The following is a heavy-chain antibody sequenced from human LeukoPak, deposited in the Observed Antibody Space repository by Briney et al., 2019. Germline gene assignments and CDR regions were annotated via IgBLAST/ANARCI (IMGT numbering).Heavy chain of an antibody. V-gene: IGHV4-59*01. CDR1: GGSISNYY. J-gene: IGHJ4*02. D-gene: IGHD6-6*01. Sequence: PSETLSLTCTVSGGSISNYYWSWIRRPPGKGLEWIGYIYYSGSTNYNPSLKSRVTISVDTSKNQFSLKLSSATAADTAVYYCARATFVGFDYWGQGTLVTVSS. CDR3: ARATFVGFDY. CDR2: IYYSGST.